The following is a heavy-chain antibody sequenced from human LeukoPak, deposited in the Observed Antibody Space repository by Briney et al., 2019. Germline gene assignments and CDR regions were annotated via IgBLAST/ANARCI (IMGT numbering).Heavy chain of an antibody. CDR3: ARYPSSVTLYFFDY. J-gene: IGHJ4*02. D-gene: IGHD4-11*01. V-gene: IGHV1-2*02. CDR1: GYTFRGNY. Sequence: ASVKISCKASGYTFRGNYIHWLRQAPGQGLEWMGWIDANNGDTKSAQKFQGRVTMSRGTSISTAYMDLSSLIPDYAAVYYCARYPSSVTLYFFDYWGQGTLVTVSS. CDR2: IDANNGDT.